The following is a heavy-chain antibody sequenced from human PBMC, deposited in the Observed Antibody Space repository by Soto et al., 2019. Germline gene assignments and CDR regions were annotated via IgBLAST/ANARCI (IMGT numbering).Heavy chain of an antibody. CDR2: INHSGST. CDR3: ARGQSLYRFLAPMGV. J-gene: IGHJ6*02. CDR1: GGSYGGYY. Sequence: PSETLSLTCGVYGGSYGGYYWSWIRQPPGEGLERIGEINHSGSTNYNPSLKSRVTISVDTSKYQFSLELASVTAAVTAVYHCARGQSLYRFLAPMGVWGQGTTGTVSS. V-gene: IGHV4-34*01. D-gene: IGHD3-3*01.